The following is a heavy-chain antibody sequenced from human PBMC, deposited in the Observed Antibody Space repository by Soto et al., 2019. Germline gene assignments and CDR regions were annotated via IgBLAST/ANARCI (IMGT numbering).Heavy chain of an antibody. Sequence: PGGSLRLSCAAAGLPFSSYGMSWVRTTQGKGLEWVSAISGSGGSTYYADSVRGRFTISRDNSKNTLYLQMNSLRAEDTAVYYCATYYGDSWSWISGYFDYWGQGTLVTVSS. D-gene: IGHD4-17*01. J-gene: IGHJ4*02. CDR2: ISGSGGST. V-gene: IGHV3-23*01. CDR3: ATYYGDSWSWISGYFDY. CDR1: GLPFSSYG.